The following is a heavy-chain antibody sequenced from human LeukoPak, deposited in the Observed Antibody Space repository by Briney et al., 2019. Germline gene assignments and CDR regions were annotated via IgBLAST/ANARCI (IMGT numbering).Heavy chain of an antibody. D-gene: IGHD2-15*01. Sequence: PSETLSLTCAVYGGSFSGYYWSWIRQPPGKGLEWIGEINHSGSTSYNPSLKTRVTISVDTSKNQFSLKLSSVTAADTAVYYCACVVVATAWFDYWGQGTLVTVSS. V-gene: IGHV4-34*01. CDR3: ACVVVATAWFDY. CDR1: GGSFSGYY. CDR2: INHSGST. J-gene: IGHJ4*02.